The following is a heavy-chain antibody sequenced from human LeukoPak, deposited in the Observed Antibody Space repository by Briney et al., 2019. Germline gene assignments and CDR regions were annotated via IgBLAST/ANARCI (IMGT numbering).Heavy chain of an antibody. CDR2: INPNSGAT. CDR1: GYTFTGYY. Sequence: ASVKVSCEGSGYTFTGYYMHWVRQAPGQGLEWMAWINPNSGATNYAQRFQGRVTVTRDTSISTAYMELSSLESDDTAVYYCAGHAAVTTLDYWGQGTLVTVSS. CDR3: AGHAAVTTLDY. J-gene: IGHJ4*02. D-gene: IGHD4-17*01. V-gene: IGHV1-2*02.